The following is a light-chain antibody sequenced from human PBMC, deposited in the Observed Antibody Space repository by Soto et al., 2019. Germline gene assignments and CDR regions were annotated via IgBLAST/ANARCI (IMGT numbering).Light chain of an antibody. CDR3: CSYAGSSTLYV. Sequence: QSVLTQPASVSGSPGQSITISCKGTSSDVGGYNYVSWYQQHPGKAPKLMIYEVSKRPSGVSNRFSGSKSGNTASLTISGLQAEDEADYYCCSYAGSSTLYVFGTGTKVTVL. CDR1: SSDVGGYNY. V-gene: IGLV2-23*02. CDR2: EVS. J-gene: IGLJ1*01.